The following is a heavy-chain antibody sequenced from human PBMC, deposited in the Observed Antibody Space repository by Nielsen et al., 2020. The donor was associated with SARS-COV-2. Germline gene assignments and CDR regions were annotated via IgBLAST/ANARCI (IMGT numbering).Heavy chain of an antibody. D-gene: IGHD4-11*01. Sequence: GESLKISCTASGFTFGDYAMSWFRQAPGKGLEWVGFIRSKAYGGTTEYAASVKGRFTISRDDSKSIAYLQMNSLKTEDTAVYYCTRTMTTVTSGEPRRMYYYYYFGMDVWGQGTTVIVSS. J-gene: IGHJ6*02. V-gene: IGHV3-49*03. CDR1: GFTFGDYA. CDR2: IRSKAYGGTT. CDR3: TRTMTTVTSGEPRRMYYYYYFGMDV.